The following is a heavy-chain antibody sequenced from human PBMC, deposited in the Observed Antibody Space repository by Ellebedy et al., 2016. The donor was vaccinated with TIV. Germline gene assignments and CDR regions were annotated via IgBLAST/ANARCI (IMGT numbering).Heavy chain of an antibody. J-gene: IGHJ6*02. CDR1: GGSITSYY. V-gene: IGHV4-59*08. D-gene: IGHD3-3*01. CDR3: ARHLADFTIFGVVMMDHGLDV. Sequence: MPGGSLRLSCTVSGGSITSYYWNWFRQPPGKGLEWIGYISDTGSTNYTPSLKSRVTISVDMSKNQFSLKLTSVTAADTAVYYCARHLADFTIFGVVMMDHGLDVWGQGTTVTVSS. CDR2: ISDTGST.